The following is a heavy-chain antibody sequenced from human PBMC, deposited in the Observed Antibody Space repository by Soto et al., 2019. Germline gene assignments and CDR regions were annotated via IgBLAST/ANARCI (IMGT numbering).Heavy chain of an antibody. CDR3: ARRGYGLYLDY. CDR1: GFTFSSYA. J-gene: IGHJ4*02. D-gene: IGHD3-10*01. Sequence: EVQLVESGGGLVQPGGSLRLSCAASGFTFSSYAMHWVRQAPGKGLEYVSVISGNGGSTYYANSVKGRFTISRDNSKNTLYLQMGSLGAEDMAVYYCARRGYGLYLDYWGQGTLVTVSS. CDR2: ISGNGGST. V-gene: IGHV3-64*01.